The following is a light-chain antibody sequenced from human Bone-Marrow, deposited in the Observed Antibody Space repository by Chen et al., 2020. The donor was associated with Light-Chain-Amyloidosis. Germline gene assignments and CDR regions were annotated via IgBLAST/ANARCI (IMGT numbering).Light chain of an antibody. Sequence: NFLPTQPPSLSASPGKTVIIAFPRSSGSIATNDGQWYQQRPGSSPTTVTYEVDQRTAGATDRFSGASDSSSSSASLSNAGLKTEDESDYYCKSYRGSSEGVFSGWTKLTFL. CDR2: EVD. V-gene: IGLV6-57*01. CDR1: SGSIATND. J-gene: IGLJ3*02. CDR3: KSYRGSSEGV.